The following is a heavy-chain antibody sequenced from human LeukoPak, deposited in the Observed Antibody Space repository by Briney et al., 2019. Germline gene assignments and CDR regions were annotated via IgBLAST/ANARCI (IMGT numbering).Heavy chain of an antibody. D-gene: IGHD1-1*01. CDR2: VYSSGST. J-gene: IGHJ5*02. Sequence: SETLSLTCTVSGASISSYYWNWIRQPAGKGLEWIGRVYSSGSTNHNPSLKSRVTISEDTSKNQFSLKLRSVTAADTAVYYCARDPDGYRWFDPWGQGTQVTVST. CDR3: ARDPDGYRWFDP. CDR1: GASISSYY. V-gene: IGHV4-4*07.